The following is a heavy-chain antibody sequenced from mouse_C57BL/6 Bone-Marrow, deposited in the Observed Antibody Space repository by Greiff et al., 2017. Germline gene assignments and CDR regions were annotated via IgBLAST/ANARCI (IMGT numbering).Heavy chain of an antibody. CDR3: GRGAVTTVVATSFDY. J-gene: IGHJ2*01. Sequence: EVQVVESGGDLVKPGGSLKLSCAASGFTFSSYGMSWVRQTPDKRLEWVATISSGGSYTYYPDSVKGRFTISRDNAKNTLYLQMSSLKSEDTAMYYCGRGAVTTVVATSFDYWGQGTTLTVSS. CDR2: ISSGGSYT. D-gene: IGHD1-1*01. CDR1: GFTFSSYG. V-gene: IGHV5-6*01.